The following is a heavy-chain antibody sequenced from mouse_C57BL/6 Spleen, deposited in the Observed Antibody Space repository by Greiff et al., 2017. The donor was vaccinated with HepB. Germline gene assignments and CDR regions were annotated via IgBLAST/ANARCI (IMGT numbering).Heavy chain of an antibody. CDR2: FYPGSGSI. J-gene: IGHJ4*01. Sequence: QVQLQQSGAELVKPGASVKLSCKASGYTFTEYTIHWVKQRSGQGLEWIGWFYPGSGSIKYNEKFKDKATLTADKSSSTVYMELSRLTSEDSAVYFCARHETTVVATWGDYAMDYWGHGTSVTVSS. CDR3: ARHETTVVATWGDYAMDY. V-gene: IGHV1-62-2*01. D-gene: IGHD1-1*01. CDR1: GYTFTEYT.